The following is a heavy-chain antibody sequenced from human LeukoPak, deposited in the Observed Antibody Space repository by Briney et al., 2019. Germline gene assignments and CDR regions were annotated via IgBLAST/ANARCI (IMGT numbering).Heavy chain of an antibody. CDR2: VYYSGTT. V-gene: IGHV4-39*01. CDR3: ARGRYCSSTNCYGNWFDP. J-gene: IGHJ5*02. D-gene: IGHD2-2*01. CDR1: GGSISGTSYY. Sequence: ASETLSLTCTVSGGSISGTSYYWGWIRQPPGEGLEWIGSVYYSGTTYYNPSLKSRVTISVDTSKNQFSLKLSSVTAADSAVYYCARGRYCSSTNCYGNWFDPWGQGTLVTVSS.